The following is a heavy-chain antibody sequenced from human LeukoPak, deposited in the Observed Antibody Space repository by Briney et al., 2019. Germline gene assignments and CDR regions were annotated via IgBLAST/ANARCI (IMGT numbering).Heavy chain of an antibody. Sequence: GGSLRLSCAASGFTFSSYGMHWVRQAPGKGLEWVAVIWYDGSNKYYADSVKGRFTISRDNSKNTLYLQMNSLRAEDTAVYYCAKEPYSGSQLLDYWGQGTLVTVSS. CDR3: AKEPYSGSQLLDY. V-gene: IGHV3-33*06. CDR2: IWYDGSNK. D-gene: IGHD1-26*01. J-gene: IGHJ4*02. CDR1: GFTFSSYG.